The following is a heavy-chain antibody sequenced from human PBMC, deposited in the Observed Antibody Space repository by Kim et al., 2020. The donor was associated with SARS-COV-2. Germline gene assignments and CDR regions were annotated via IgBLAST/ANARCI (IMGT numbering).Heavy chain of an antibody. CDR3: ARSTTHFYYYYMDV. D-gene: IGHD1-1*01. Sequence: ADSVKGRFNISRDSAKNTQYLQRNGLRAEDAAVYYCARSTTHFYYYYMDVWGKGTTVTVSS. V-gene: IGHV3-74*01. J-gene: IGHJ6*03.